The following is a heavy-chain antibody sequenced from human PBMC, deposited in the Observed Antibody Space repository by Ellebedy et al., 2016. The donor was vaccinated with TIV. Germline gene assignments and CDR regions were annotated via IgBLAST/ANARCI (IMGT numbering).Heavy chain of an antibody. CDR1: GDSISSSGSY. J-gene: IGHJ4*01. CDR3: ARLLPTGIYGRGFFDS. D-gene: IGHD3-10*01. V-gene: IGHV4-39*01. Sequence: AGSLRLSXSVSGDSISSSGSYGGWIRQPPGKGPEWIGTIEFTGSAYYSPSLTSRATISVDKSQNQLSLNLISVTGADTAVYYCARLLPTGIYGRGFFDSWGQGSLVTVSS. CDR2: IEFTGSA.